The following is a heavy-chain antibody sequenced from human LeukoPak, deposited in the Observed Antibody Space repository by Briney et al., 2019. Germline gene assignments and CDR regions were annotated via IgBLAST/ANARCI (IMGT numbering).Heavy chain of an antibody. D-gene: IGHD3-10*01. J-gene: IGHJ5*02. CDR2: ISAYNGNT. V-gene: IGHV1-18*01. CDR1: GYTFTSYG. Sequence: ASVKVSCKASGYTFTSYGIGSVRQAPGQGLEWMGWISAYNGNTNYAQKLQGRVTMTTDTSTSTAYMELRSLRSDDTAVYYCARAFGVLGGLNWFDPWGQGTLVTVSS. CDR3: ARAFGVLGGLNWFDP.